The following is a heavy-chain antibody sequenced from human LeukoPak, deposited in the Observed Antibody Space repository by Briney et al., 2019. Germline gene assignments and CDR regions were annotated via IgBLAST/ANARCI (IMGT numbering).Heavy chain of an antibody. CDR2: TYPGDSDT. CDR1: GYRFTSYW. J-gene: IGHJ4*02. D-gene: IGHD3-10*01. CDR3: ARLPSVRGVDRYFDY. V-gene: IGHV5-51*01. Sequence: GGALQISCKGSGYRFTSYWIGWGRRMPGKGGEGMGITYPGDSDTRYSPSFQGQVTISVDKSISTAYLQWSSLEASDTAMYYCARLPSVRGVDRYFDYWGQGTLVTVSS.